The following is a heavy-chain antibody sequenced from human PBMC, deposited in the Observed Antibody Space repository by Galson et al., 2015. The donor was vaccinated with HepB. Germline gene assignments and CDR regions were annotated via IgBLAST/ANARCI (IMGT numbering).Heavy chain of an antibody. Sequence: SVKVSCKASGFTFTSSAVQWVRQARGQRLEWIGWIVVGSGNTNYAQKFQERVTITRDMSTSTAYMELSSLRSEDTAVYYCAAWGLYHPYYYYYYMDVWGKGTTVTVSS. V-gene: IGHV1-58*01. J-gene: IGHJ6*03. D-gene: IGHD2-2*01. CDR3: AAWGLYHPYYYYYYMDV. CDR2: IVVGSGNT. CDR1: GFTFTSSA.